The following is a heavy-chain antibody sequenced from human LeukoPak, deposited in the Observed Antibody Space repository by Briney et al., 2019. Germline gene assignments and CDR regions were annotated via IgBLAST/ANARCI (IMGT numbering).Heavy chain of an antibody. CDR2: SYTSGST. V-gene: IGHV4-4*07. CDR1: GGSISSYY. Sequence: SETLSLTCTVSGGSISSYYWSWIRQPAGQGLEWMGRSYTSGSTNYNPSLKSPVTMSVDTSKNQFSLKLSSVTAADTAVYYCATDLGYCSSTSCYSFLHEYWFDPCGQGTLVTVSS. J-gene: IGHJ5*02. CDR3: ATDLGYCSSTSCYSFLHEYWFDP. D-gene: IGHD2-2*03.